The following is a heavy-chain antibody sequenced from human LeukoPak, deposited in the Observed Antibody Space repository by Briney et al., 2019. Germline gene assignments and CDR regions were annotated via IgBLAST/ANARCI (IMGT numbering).Heavy chain of an antibody. J-gene: IGHJ4*02. CDR3: ARDHRGYYGSGSWNY. Sequence: GGSLRLSCAASGFTFSSYSMNWVRQAPGKGLEWVSYISSSSSTIYYADSVKGRFTISRDNAKNSLYLQMNSLRAEDTAVYYCARDHRGYYGSGSWNYWGQGTLVTVSS. D-gene: IGHD3-10*01. CDR2: ISSSSSTI. V-gene: IGHV3-48*04. CDR1: GFTFSSYS.